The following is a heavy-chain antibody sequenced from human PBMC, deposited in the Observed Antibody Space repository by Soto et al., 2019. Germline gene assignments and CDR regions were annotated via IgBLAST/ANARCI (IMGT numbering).Heavy chain of an antibody. J-gene: IGHJ4*02. D-gene: IGHD2-8*01. CDR2: IFYSGST. V-gene: IGHV4-4*02. CDR3: VHHGGVPYYHDF. CDR1: GGSLSSSSW. Sequence: PSETLSLTCAVCGGSLSSSSWWSWVRQPPGKTLEWLGEIFYSGSTKYNPSLNSRVTISADQSKNDFSLRLSSVTAADTAVYYCVHHGGVPYYHDFWGQGMLVTAPQ.